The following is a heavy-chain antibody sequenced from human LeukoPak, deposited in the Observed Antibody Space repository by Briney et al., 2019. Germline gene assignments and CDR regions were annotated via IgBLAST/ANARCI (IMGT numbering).Heavy chain of an antibody. CDR3: ARDSAETKNFDY. CDR2: ISSSSSYI. CDR1: GFTFSSYS. Sequence: KSGGSLRLSCAASGFTFSSYSMNWVRQAPGKWLEWVSSISSSSSYIYYADSVKGRFTISRDNAKNSLYLQMNSLRAEDTAVYYCARDSAETKNFDYWGQGTLVTVSS. V-gene: IGHV3-21*01. J-gene: IGHJ4*02. D-gene: IGHD1-1*01.